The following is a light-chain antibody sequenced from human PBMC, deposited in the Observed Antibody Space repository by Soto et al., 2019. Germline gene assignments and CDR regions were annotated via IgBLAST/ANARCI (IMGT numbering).Light chain of an antibody. CDR1: QGLSDS. CDR2: VTS. CDR3: QRGYNWPLT. Sequence: DIQMTQSPSSVSASVGDRVTITCRATQGLSDSLAWYQQKPGKAPKLLISVTSRLQSGVPSRFSGSASGTDFTLTIDRLQPEALATYYCQRGYNWPLTFGQGTRLEIK. V-gene: IGKV1-12*01. J-gene: IGKJ5*01.